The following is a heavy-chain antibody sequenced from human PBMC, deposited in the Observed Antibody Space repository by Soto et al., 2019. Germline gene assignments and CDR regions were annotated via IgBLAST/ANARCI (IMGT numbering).Heavy chain of an antibody. CDR3: ARDSMVRGVIMGGDAFDI. D-gene: IGHD3-10*01. CDR2: ISAYNGNT. V-gene: IGHV1-18*01. CDR1: RYNXTSYG. J-gene: IGHJ3*02. Sequence: ASVKVSCKASRYNXTSYGISWVRQAPGQGLEWMGWISAYNGNTNYAQKLQGRVTMTTDTSTSTAYMELRSLRSDDTAVYYCARDSMVRGVIMGGDAFDIWGQGTMVTVSS.